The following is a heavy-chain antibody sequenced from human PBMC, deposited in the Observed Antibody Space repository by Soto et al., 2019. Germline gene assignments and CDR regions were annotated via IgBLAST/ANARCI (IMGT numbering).Heavy chain of an antibody. V-gene: IGHV3-23*01. Sequence: EVQLLESGGGLVQPGGSLRLSCEASGYIFNYYAMSWVRQAPGRGLEWVSGLGGSAPTTHYAEAVRGRFTISRENTKNTRYLQMNCLRVEDTAEYYCAQDGGGLVDTGTLDVWGQGTTVTVSS. CDR1: GYIFNYYA. D-gene: IGHD5-18*01. CDR2: LGGSAPTT. CDR3: AQDGGGLVDTGTLDV. J-gene: IGHJ6*02.